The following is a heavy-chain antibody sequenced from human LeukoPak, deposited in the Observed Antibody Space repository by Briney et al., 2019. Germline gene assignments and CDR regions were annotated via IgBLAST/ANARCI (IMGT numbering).Heavy chain of an antibody. D-gene: IGHD3-10*01. V-gene: IGHV4-4*07. CDR2: IYTSGST. CDR3: ARVVRLWFGELLLYWIDP. J-gene: IGHJ5*02. CDR1: GGSISSYY. Sequence: SETLSLTCTVSGGSISSYYWSWIRQPAGKGLEWIGRIYTSGSTNYNPSLKSRVTMSVDTSKNQFSLKLSSVTAADTAVYYCARVVRLWFGELLLYWIDPWGQGTLVTVSS.